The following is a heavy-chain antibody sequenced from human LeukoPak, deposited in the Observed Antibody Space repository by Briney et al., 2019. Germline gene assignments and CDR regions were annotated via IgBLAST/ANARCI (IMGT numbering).Heavy chain of an antibody. J-gene: IGHJ4*02. CDR1: GGSISSGSYY. D-gene: IGHD3-22*01. V-gene: IGHV4-61*02. CDR2: IYTSGST. CDR3: AWAYYYDSSGYYSIFDY. Sequence: SQTLSLTCTVSGGSISSGSYYWSWIRQPAGKGLEWIGRIYTSGSTNYNPSLKSRVTISVDTSKNQFSPKLSSVTAADTAVYYCAWAYYYDSSGYYSIFDYWGQGTLVTVSS.